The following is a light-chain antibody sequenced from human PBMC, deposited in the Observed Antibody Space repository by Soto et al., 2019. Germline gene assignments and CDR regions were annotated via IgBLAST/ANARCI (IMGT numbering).Light chain of an antibody. CDR2: GAS. CDR3: QQYGSSPMFT. J-gene: IGKJ2*01. CDR1: QSVSSSY. Sequence: EIVLTQSPGTLSLSPGERATLSCRASQSVSSSYLAWYQQKPGQAPRLLIYGASSRATGIPDRFSGSGSGTDFTRTISRLDPEDFAVYYCQQYGSSPMFTFGQGTKLEIK. V-gene: IGKV3-20*01.